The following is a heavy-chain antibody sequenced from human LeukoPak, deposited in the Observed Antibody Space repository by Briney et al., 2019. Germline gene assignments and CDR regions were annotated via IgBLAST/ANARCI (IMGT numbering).Heavy chain of an antibody. J-gene: IGHJ4*02. D-gene: IGHD2-2*01. CDR3: ARMRGYCSSTSCRDC. V-gene: IGHV3-66*02. CDR1: GFTVSSNY. CDR2: IYSGGST. Sequence: GSLRLSCAASGFTVSSNYMSWVGQAPGKGLEWVSVIYSGGSTYYADSVKGRFTISRDNSKNTLYLQMNSLRAEDTAVYYCARMRGYCSSTSCRDCWGQGTLVTVSS.